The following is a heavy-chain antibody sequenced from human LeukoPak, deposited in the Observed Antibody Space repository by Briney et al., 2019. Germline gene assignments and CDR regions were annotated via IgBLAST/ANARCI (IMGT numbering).Heavy chain of an antibody. CDR1: GFTFSSYA. CDR3: ARASITMVRGVIITSRYYYYMDV. D-gene: IGHD3-10*01. CDR2: ISGSGGST. V-gene: IGHV3-23*01. J-gene: IGHJ6*03. Sequence: GGSLRLSCAASGFTFSSYAMSWVRQAPGKGLEWVSAISGSGGSTYYADSVKGRFTISRDNSKNTLYLQMNSLRAEDTAVYYCARASITMVRGVIITSRYYYYMDVWGKGTTVTISS.